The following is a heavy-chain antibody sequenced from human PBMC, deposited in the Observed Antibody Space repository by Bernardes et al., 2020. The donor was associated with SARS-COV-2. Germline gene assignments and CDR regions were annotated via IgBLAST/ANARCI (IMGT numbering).Heavy chain of an antibody. Sequence: GGSLRLSCAASGFTFDDYAMHWVRQAPGKGLEWVSGISWNSGSIGYADSVKGRFTISRDNAKNSLYLQMNSLRAEDTALYYCAKDMGPVDTAMVRWGQGTLVTVSS. CDR1: GFTFDDYA. CDR2: ISWNSGSI. CDR3: AKDMGPVDTAMVR. D-gene: IGHD5-18*01. J-gene: IGHJ4*02. V-gene: IGHV3-9*01.